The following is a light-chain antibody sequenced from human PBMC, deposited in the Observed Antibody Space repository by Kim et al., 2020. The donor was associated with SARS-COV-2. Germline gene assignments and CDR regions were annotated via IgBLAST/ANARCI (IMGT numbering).Light chain of an antibody. CDR2: DAS. J-gene: IGKJ2*01. V-gene: IGKV3-11*01. CDR1: QSVSSY. Sequence: SLSAGERATLSCRASQSVSSYLAWYQQNPGQAPRLLIYDASSRAAGIPVRFSGSGSGTDFTLTISSLEPEDFAVYYCQQRNKWRTFGQGTKLEI. CDR3: QQRNKWRT.